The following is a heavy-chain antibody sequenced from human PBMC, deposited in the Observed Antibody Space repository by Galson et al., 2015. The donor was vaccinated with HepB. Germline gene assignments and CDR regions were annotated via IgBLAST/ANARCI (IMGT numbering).Heavy chain of an antibody. CDR3: ARGGGYSYGYWVY. CDR2: IIPIVGTT. V-gene: IGHV1-69*13. D-gene: IGHD5-18*01. CDR1: GCTFSSYA. J-gene: IGHJ4*02. Sequence: SVKVSCKASGCTFSSYAISWVRQAPGQGLEWMGGIIPIVGTTNYAQKFQGRVTITADASTSTAYMELSSLRSEDTAVYYCARGGGYSYGYWVYWGQGTLVTVSS.